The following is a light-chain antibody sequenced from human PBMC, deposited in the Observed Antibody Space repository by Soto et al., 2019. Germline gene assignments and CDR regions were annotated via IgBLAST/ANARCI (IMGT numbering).Light chain of an antibody. CDR2: DAS. J-gene: IGKJ5*01. CDR1: QGVSSY. Sequence: EIVLTQSPATLSLAPGERASLSCRASQGVSSYLAWYQQKPGQAPRLLIYDASNRATGIPARFSGSGSGTEFTLTISSLQSEDSAVYYCQQYNNWPLITFGQGTRLEIK. CDR3: QQYNNWPLIT. V-gene: IGKV3D-15*01.